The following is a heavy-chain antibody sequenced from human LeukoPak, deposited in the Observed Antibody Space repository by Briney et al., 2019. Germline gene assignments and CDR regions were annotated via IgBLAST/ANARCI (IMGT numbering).Heavy chain of an antibody. D-gene: IGHD2-2*01. J-gene: IGHJ3*02. CDR1: GFMFTKYG. V-gene: IGHV1-69*13. CDR3: ARPTAAPDAFDI. CDR2: IIPIFGTA. Sequence: GASVKVSCKASGFMFTKYGISWVRQAPGQGLEWMGGIIPIFGTANYAQKFQGRVTITADESTSTAYMELSSLRSEDTAVYYCARPTAAPDAFDIWGQGTMVTVSS.